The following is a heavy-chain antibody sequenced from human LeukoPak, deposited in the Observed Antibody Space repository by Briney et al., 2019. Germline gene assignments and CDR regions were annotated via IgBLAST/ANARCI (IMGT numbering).Heavy chain of an antibody. CDR2: INTSGST. J-gene: IGHJ4*02. D-gene: IGHD5-18*01. V-gene: IGHV4-4*07. CDR1: GGSISNYY. CDR3: ARSRGTTLVTRFDY. Sequence: PSETLSLTCTVSGGSISNYYWSWIRQPAGKGLEWIGRINTSGSTDYNPSLKSRVTMSVDTSKNQFSLNLRSLTAADTAVYYCARSRGTTLVTRFDYWGQGTQVTVCS.